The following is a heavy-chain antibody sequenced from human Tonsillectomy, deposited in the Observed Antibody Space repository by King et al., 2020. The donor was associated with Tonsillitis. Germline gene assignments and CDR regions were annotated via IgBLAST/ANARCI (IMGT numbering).Heavy chain of an antibody. D-gene: IGHD3-10*01. CDR3: ARDRWFGGV. J-gene: IGHJ6*02. CDR1: GFTFSDHY. V-gene: IGHV3-11*01. Sequence: VQLVESVGGLVKPGGSLRLSCAASGFTFSDHYMSWIRQAPGKGLEWVAYISSSGSNIYYADSVKGRFTISRDNAKNSLYLQMNSLRAEDTAVYYCARDRWFGGVWGQGTTVTVSS. CDR2: ISSSGSNI.